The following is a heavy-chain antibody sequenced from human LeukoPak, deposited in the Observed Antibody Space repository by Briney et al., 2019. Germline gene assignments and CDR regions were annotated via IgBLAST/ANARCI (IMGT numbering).Heavy chain of an antibody. CDR2: MKRDGSER. CDR3: ARDGGVIRFGGQDV. V-gene: IGHV3-7*01. Sequence: PGGSLRLSCAASRFTFSNYWTSWVRQAPGEGLEWVANMKRDGSERNYVDSVKGRFTISRDKAKNLLFLQMNSLRVEDTAVYYCARDGGVIRFGGQDVWGQGTTVTVS. J-gene: IGHJ6*02. CDR1: RFTFSNYW. D-gene: IGHD3-16*01.